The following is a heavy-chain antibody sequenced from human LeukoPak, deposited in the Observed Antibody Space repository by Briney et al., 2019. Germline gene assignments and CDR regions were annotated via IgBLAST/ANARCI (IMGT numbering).Heavy chain of an antibody. D-gene: IGHD3-16*01. CDR3: ARDSRNHYVDY. V-gene: IGHV1-18*04. CDR1: GYTFTSYG. CDR2: ITPYNGNT. Sequence: ASVKVSCKASGYTFTSYGISWVRQAPGQGLEWMGWITPYNGNTNYAQKLQGRDTMTTDTSTTTAYMEVRSLRSDDTAVYYCARDSRNHYVDYWGQGTLVTVSS. J-gene: IGHJ4*02.